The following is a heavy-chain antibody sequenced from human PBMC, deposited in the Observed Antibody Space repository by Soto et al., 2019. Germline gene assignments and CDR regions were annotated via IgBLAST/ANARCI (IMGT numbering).Heavy chain of an antibody. Sequence: LRLSCAASGFTFSSYAMSWVRQAPGNWLEWVSAISGSGGSTYYADSVKGRFTISRDNSKNTLYLQMNSLRAEDTAVYYCAKFLYYYDSSGYSPFDYWGQGTLVTVSS. CDR1: GFTFSSYA. D-gene: IGHD3-22*01. V-gene: IGHV3-23*01. J-gene: IGHJ4*02. CDR3: AKFLYYYDSSGYSPFDY. CDR2: ISGSGGST.